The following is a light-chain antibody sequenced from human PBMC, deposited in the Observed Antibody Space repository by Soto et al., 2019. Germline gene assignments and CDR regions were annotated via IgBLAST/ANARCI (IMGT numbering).Light chain of an antibody. J-gene: IGKJ2*01. CDR3: QQGHNWPLT. CDR2: GAS. Sequence: DIVMTQSPATLSLSPGERAALSCRASQSINSELAWYQQKPGQPPRLLIYGASTRATGVPARFTGSESGSEFTRTISGLQSEDFAVYYCQQGHNWPLTFGQGTRLEI. V-gene: IGKV3-15*01. CDR1: QSINSE.